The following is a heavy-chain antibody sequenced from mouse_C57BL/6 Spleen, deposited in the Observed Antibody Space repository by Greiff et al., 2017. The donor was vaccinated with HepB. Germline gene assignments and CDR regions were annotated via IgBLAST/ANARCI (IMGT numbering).Heavy chain of an antibody. CDR3: ARRRGYAMDY. CDR1: GYAFSSSW. J-gene: IGHJ4*01. Sequence: QAQLQQSGPELVKPGASVKISCKASGYAFSSSWMNWVKQRPGKGLEWIGRIYPGDGDTNYNGKFKGKATLTADKSSSTAYMQLSSLTSEDSAVYFCARRRGYAMDYWGQGTSVTVSS. V-gene: IGHV1-82*01. CDR2: IYPGDGDT.